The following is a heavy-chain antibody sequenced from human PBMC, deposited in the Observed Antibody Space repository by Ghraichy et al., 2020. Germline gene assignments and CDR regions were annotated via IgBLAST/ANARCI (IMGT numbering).Heavy chain of an antibody. CDR2: IYYSGST. J-gene: IGHJ5*02. CDR1: GGSISSYY. V-gene: IGHV4-59*01. Sequence: SETLSLTCTVSGGSISSYYWRWIRQPPGKGLEWIGYIYYSGSTNYNPSLKSRVTISVDTSTNQFSLKLSSVTAADTAVYYCARAPPGYRSWFDPGGQGTLVTVSS. CDR3: ARAPPGYRSWFDP. D-gene: IGHD6-13*01.